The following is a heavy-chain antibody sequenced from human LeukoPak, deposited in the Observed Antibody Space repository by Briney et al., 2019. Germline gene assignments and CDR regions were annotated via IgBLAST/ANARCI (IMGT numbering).Heavy chain of an antibody. D-gene: IGHD4-23*01. CDR2: MNPNSGNT. CDR3: ARRVYGGTRRRDYYYYGMDV. V-gene: IGHV1-8*01. J-gene: IGHJ6*02. Sequence: ASVKVSCKASGYTFTSYDINWVRQATGQGLEWMGWMNPNSGNTGYAQKFQGRVTMTRNTSISTAYMELSSLRSEDTAVYYCARRVYGGTRRRDYYYYGMDVWGQGTTVTVSS. CDR1: GYTFTSYD.